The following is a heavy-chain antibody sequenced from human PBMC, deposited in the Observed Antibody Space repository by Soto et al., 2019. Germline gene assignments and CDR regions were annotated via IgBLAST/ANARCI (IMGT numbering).Heavy chain of an antibody. CDR1: GFTFSSYA. D-gene: IGHD4-4*01. Sequence: GGSLRLSCAASGFTFSSYAMSWVRQAPGKGLEWVSAISGSGGSTYYADSVKGRFTISRDNSKNTLYLQMNSLRAEDTAVYYCAKEAVTTGPTNRGKYYYGMDVWGQGTTVTVSS. J-gene: IGHJ6*02. CDR2: ISGSGGST. CDR3: AKEAVTTGPTNRGKYYYGMDV. V-gene: IGHV3-23*01.